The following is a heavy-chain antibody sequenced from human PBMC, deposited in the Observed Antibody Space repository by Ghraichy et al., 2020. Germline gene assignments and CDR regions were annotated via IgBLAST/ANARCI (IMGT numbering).Heavy chain of an antibody. CDR2: IYWDDDK. CDR1: GFSLSTSGVG. J-gene: IGHJ4*02. Sequence: SGPTLVKPTQTLTLTCTFSGFSLSTSGVGVGWIRQPPGKGLEWLALIYWDDDKRYSPSLKSRLTVTKDTSKNQVVLTVTNMDPVDTATYYCAHVGRYYWGDYWGQGTLVTVSS. V-gene: IGHV2-5*02. CDR3: AHVGRYYWGDY. D-gene: IGHD1-1*01.